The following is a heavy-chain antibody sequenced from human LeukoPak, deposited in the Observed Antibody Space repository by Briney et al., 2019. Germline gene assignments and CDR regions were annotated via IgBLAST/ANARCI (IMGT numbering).Heavy chain of an antibody. CDR1: GFTLSSYS. D-gene: IGHD1-14*01. CDR3: ARWDRFHGV. J-gene: IGHJ4*02. V-gene: IGHV3-21*01. Sequence: GVLRLSCAASGFTLSSYSMNWVRQAPGQGLEWVSSVSSSSSYIYYANSVKGRFTISRDNAKTSLYLQMNSLGVEDTAVYYCARWDRFHGVWGQGTLVTVSS. CDR2: VSSSSSYI.